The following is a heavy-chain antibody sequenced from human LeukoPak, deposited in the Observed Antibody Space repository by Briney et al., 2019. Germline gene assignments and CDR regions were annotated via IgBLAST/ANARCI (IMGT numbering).Heavy chain of an antibody. CDR3: ARDVIGAYYMDV. D-gene: IGHD3-10*01. Sequence: GGSLRPSCAASGFTFDDYGMSWVRQAPGKGLEWVSGINWNGGSTGYADSVKGRFTISRDNAKNSLYLQMNSLRAEDTALYYCARDVIGAYYMDVWGKGTTVTVSS. CDR1: GFTFDDYG. CDR2: INWNGGST. J-gene: IGHJ6*03. V-gene: IGHV3-20*04.